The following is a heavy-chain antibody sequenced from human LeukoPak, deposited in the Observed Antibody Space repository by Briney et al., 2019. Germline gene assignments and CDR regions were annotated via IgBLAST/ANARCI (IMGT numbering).Heavy chain of an antibody. CDR3: ARDYYDSSGYYQGNAFDI. CDR1: GYTFTSYA. Sequence: ASVKVSCKASGYTFTSYAMHWVRQAPGQRLEWMGWINAGNGNTKYSQKFQGRVTITRDTSASTAYMELSSLRSGDTAVYYCARDYYDSSGYYQGNAFDIWGQGTMVTVSS. V-gene: IGHV1-3*01. D-gene: IGHD3-22*01. J-gene: IGHJ3*02. CDR2: INAGNGNT.